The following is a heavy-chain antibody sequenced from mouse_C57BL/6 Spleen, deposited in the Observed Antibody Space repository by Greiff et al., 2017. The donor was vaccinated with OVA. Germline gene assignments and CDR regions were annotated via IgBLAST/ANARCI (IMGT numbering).Heavy chain of an antibody. Sequence: VQLQQSDAALVKPGASVKISCKVSGYTFPDPTIHWMKQRPEQGLEWIGYIYPRDGSTKSNAKFKGKATVTADKSSSTAYMQLNSLTSEDAAVYCCALRRGYCDVWGTGTTVTVAS. CDR1: GYTFPDPT. J-gene: IGHJ1*03. CDR2: IYPRDGST. V-gene: IGHV1-78*01. D-gene: IGHD1-1*01. CDR3: ALRRGYCDV.